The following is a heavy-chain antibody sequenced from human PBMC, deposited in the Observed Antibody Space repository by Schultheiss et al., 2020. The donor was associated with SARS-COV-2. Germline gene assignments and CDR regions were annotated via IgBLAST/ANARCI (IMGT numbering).Heavy chain of an antibody. D-gene: IGHD3-22*01. V-gene: IGHV1-8*01. CDR2: MNPNSGNT. CDR3: ARGPDSSSYYYFY. Sequence: ASVKVSCKASGYTFTSYYINWVRQATGQGLEWMGWMNPNSGNTGYAQKFQGRVTMTTDTSTSTAYMELRSLRSEDTAVYYCARGPDSSSYYYFYWGQGTQVTVSS. CDR1: GYTFTSYY. J-gene: IGHJ4*02.